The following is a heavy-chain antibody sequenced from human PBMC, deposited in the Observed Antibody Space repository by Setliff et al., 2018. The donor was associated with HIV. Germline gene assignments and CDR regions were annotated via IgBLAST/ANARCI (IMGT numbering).Heavy chain of an antibody. CDR2: IHSTGST. CDR1: GDSISGQY. D-gene: IGHD2-15*01. J-gene: IGHJ1*01. Sequence: PSETLSLTCTVSGDSISGQYWSWIRQPAGKGLEWIGRIHSTGSTHYNPSLKSRVTMSVDKSKNQFSLRLSSVTAADTAVYYCARARRAGSGPKYFQHWGQGTLVTVSS. CDR3: ARARRAGSGPKYFQH. V-gene: IGHV4-4*07.